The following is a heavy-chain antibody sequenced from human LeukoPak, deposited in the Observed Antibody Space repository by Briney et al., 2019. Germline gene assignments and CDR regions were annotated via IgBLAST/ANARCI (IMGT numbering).Heavy chain of an antibody. CDR3: ARDLSDSSGLQGGWFDP. D-gene: IGHD6-19*01. J-gene: IGHJ5*02. V-gene: IGHV4-59*01. CDR2: IYYSRST. CDR1: GGSISSYY. Sequence: SETLSLTCTVSGGSISSYYWSWIRQPPGKGLEWIGYIYYSRSTNYNPSLKSRVTISVDTSKNQFSLKLSSVTAADTAVYYCARDLSDSSGLQGGWFDPWGQGTLVTVSS.